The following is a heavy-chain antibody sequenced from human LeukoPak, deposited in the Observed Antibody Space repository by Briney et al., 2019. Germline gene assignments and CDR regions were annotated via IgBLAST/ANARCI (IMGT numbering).Heavy chain of an antibody. V-gene: IGHV3-21*04. CDR3: ARGGSYLSAFDI. J-gene: IGHJ3*02. Sequence: GGSLRLSCEASGFTFNTYSMNWARQAPGKGLEWVSSIDSSGGYMFYADSVKGRFTISRDNSKNTLYLQMNSLRAEDTAVYYCARGGSYLSAFDIWGQGTMVTVSS. D-gene: IGHD1-26*01. CDR2: IDSSGGYM. CDR1: GFTFNTYS.